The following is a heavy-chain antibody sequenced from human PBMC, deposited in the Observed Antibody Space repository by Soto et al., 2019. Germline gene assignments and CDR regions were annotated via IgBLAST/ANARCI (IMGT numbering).Heavy chain of an antibody. CDR2: IYYSGST. V-gene: IGHV4-59*08. J-gene: IGHJ5*02. CDR1: GGSISSYY. CDR3: ARTGTDFWFDP. D-gene: IGHD1-1*01. Sequence: SETLSLTCTVSGGSISSYYWSWIRQPPGKGLEWIGYIYYSGSTNYNPSLKSRVTISVDTSKNQFSLKLSSVTAADTAVYYCARTGTDFWFDPWGQGTLVTVSS.